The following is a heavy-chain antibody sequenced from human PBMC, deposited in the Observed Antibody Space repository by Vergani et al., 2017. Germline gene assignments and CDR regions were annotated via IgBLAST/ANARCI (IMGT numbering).Heavy chain of an antibody. D-gene: IGHD3-22*01. CDR3: AKDSPLRYDTGY. V-gene: IGHV3-23*04. CDR1: GFTFSSYA. Sequence: VQLVESGGGVVQPGRSLRLSCAASGFTFSSYAMHWVRQAPGKGLEWVSAISGSGGSTYYADSVKGRFTISRDNSKNTLYLQMNSLRAEDTAVYYCAKDSPLRYDTGYWGQGTLVTVSS. CDR2: ISGSGGST. J-gene: IGHJ4*02.